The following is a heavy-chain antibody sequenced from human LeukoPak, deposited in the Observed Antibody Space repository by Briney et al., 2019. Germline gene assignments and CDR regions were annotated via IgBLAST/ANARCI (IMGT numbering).Heavy chain of an antibody. Sequence: GGSLRLSCAVSGFTVSGDYMSWVRQAPGKGLEWVSVIYSGGSAYYADSVKGRFTISRDNSKNMLYLQMNSLRAEDTAVYYCARHDWFDPWGQGTLVTVSS. V-gene: IGHV3-53*01. D-gene: IGHD3-3*01. CDR2: IYSGGSA. CDR1: GFTVSGDY. CDR3: ARHDWFDP. J-gene: IGHJ5*02.